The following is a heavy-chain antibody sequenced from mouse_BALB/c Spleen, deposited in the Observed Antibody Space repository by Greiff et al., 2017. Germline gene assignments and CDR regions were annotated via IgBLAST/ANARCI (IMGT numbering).Heavy chain of an antibody. CDR1: GYSITSGYY. CDR3: ARIITTGYYFDY. CDR2: ISYDGSN. V-gene: IGHV3-6*02. J-gene: IGHJ2*01. D-gene: IGHD1-2*01. Sequence: LVESGPGLVKPSQSLSLTCSVTGYSITSGYYWNWIRQFPGNKLEWMGYISYDGSNNYNPSLKNRISITRDTSKNQFFLKLNSVTTEDTATYYCARIITTGYYFDYWGQGTTLTVSS.